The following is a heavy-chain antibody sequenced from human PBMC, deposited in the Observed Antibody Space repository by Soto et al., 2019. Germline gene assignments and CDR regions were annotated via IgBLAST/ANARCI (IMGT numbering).Heavy chain of an antibody. J-gene: IGHJ4*02. CDR1: GGSMTSSNW. CDR2: AHHSGRT. CDR3: ARSEATGLDY. V-gene: IGHV4-4*02. Sequence: QVQLQESGPGLVKPSGTLSLTCTVSGGSMTSSNWWNWVRQSPGKGLDWIGEAHHSGRTNYNPSLKSRVTISVDKSKNHFSLTLSSVTAADTAVYYCARSEATGLDYWCQGTLVTVSS. D-gene: IGHD1-26*01.